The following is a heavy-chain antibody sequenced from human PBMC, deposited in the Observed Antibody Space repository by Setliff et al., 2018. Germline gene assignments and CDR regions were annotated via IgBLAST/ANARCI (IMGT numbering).Heavy chain of an antibody. V-gene: IGHV1-18*01. D-gene: IGHD5-18*01. CDR2: ISSNNGNT. J-gene: IGHJ5*02. CDR3: ARGGNTYAFNWFDP. Sequence: GASVKVSCKASGGTFSSYAISWVRQAPGQGLEWMGWISSNNGNTNYAQHLQGRVTMTADTSTSTAYMELRSLRSDDTAVYYCARGGNTYAFNWFDPWGQGTLVTVSS. CDR1: GGTFSSYA.